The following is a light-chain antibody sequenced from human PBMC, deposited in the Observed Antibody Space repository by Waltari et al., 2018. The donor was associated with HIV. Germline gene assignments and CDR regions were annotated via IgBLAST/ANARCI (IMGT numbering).Light chain of an antibody. Sequence: EIVMTQSPATLSVSPGERATPSCRASQSLTINLAWYQQKTGHAPRPLIYAASTRATGIPARFTGSGSGTEFTLTISSLQSEDFAFYYCQQYNNWPRTFGQGTKVEIK. V-gene: IGKV3-15*01. J-gene: IGKJ1*01. CDR1: QSLTIN. CDR2: AAS. CDR3: QQYNNWPRT.